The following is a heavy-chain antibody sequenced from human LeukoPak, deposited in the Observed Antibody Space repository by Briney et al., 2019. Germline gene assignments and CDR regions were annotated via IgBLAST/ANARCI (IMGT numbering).Heavy chain of an antibody. J-gene: IGHJ5*02. Sequence: ESGPTLVKPTQTLTLTCTFSGFSLSTSGVGVGWIRQPPGKALEWLALIYWDDDKRYSPSLKSRLTITKDTSKNQVVLTMTNMDPVDTATYYCAHRGYSYGDTTWFDPWGRGTLVTVSS. CDR1: GFSLSTSGVG. V-gene: IGHV2-5*02. D-gene: IGHD5-18*01. CDR2: IYWDDDK. CDR3: AHRGYSYGDTTWFDP.